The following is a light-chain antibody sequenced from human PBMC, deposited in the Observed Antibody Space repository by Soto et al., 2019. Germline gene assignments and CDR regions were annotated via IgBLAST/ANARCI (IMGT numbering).Light chain of an antibody. CDR1: QSISSW. Sequence: DIQMTQSPSTLSASVGDRVTITCRASQSISSWLAWYQQKPGKAPKLLIYDASSLESGVPSRFSGSGSGTKFILTLSSLQPDDFAAYYCQQYNSYSAWTFGQGTKVEIK. J-gene: IGKJ1*01. CDR2: DAS. CDR3: QQYNSYSAWT. V-gene: IGKV1-5*01.